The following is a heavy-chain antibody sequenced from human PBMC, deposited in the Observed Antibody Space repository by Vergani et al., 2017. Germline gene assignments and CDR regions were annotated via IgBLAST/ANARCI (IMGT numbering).Heavy chain of an antibody. D-gene: IGHD2-15*01. CDR1: GGSISAGYYF. Sequence: QVQLQASGPGRVKPSQTLSLTCTMSGGSISAGYYFWSWIRQPAGKGLEWLGHISASGNASHSPSLKTRVSMSVDTSKNQFSLTVTSVTAADTAIYFCARRSGGYYSGGKVHPLRTAFDVWVHGTVVTVCS. V-gene: IGHV4-61*02. CDR3: ARRSGGYYSGGKVHPLRTAFDV. J-gene: IGHJ3*01. CDR2: ISASGNA.